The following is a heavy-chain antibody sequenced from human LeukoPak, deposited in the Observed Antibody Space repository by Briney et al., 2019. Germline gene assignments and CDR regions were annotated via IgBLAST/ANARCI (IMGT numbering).Heavy chain of an antibody. CDR2: IDPTDSYT. Sequence: GESLKISCQGSGYSFSSYWIVWVRPMSGRGLEWMGKIDPTDSYTYYSPSFQGHVTLSADKSVSTAYLQWSSLKASDAAMYYCARVPSGENWLDPWGQGTLVTVSS. CDR3: ARVPSGENWLDP. V-gene: IGHV5-10-1*01. D-gene: IGHD5-12*01. CDR1: GYSFSSYW. J-gene: IGHJ5*02.